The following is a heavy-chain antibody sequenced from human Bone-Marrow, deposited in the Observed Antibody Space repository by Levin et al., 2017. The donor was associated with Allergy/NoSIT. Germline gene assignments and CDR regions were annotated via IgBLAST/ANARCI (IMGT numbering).Heavy chain of an antibody. Sequence: LSLTCAASGFTFSTSWMTWVRQAPGKGLEWVANIKEDGSAKYYVDSVKGRFTISRDNAENSLFLQMNSLRAEDTAVYYCTRDQGYFRFDYWGQGTLVTVSS. CDR1: GFTFSTSW. J-gene: IGHJ4*02. D-gene: IGHD3-22*01. V-gene: IGHV3-7*01. CDR3: TRDQGYFRFDY. CDR2: IKEDGSAK.